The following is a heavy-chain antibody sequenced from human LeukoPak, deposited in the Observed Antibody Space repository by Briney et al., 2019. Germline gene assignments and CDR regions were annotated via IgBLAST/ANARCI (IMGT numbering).Heavy chain of an antibody. CDR1: GHSISSYY. CDR2: IYYSGST. V-gene: IGHV4-59*01. D-gene: IGHD5-18*01. J-gene: IGHJ6*03. Sequence: SETLSLTCTVYGHSISSYYWSWIRQPPGKGLEWIGFIYYSGSTNYNPSLKSRVTISVDTSKNQFSLKLSSVTAADTAVYYCARVIEGGYSYGSYYYYMDVWGKGTTVTISS. CDR3: ARVIEGGYSYGSYYYYMDV.